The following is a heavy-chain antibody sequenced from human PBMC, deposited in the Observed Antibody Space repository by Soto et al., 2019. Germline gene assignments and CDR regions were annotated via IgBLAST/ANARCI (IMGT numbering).Heavy chain of an antibody. CDR1: GGSISSGDYY. V-gene: IGHV4-30-4*01. CDR3: ATQGFYRMGV. CDR2: IYYSGST. Sequence: SETLSLTCTVSGGSISSGDYYWSWIRQPPGKGLEWIGDIYYSGSTNYNPSLKSRVTISIDTSKNQFSLKLNSVTAADTAMFYCATQGFYRMGVWGRGTTVTAP. J-gene: IGHJ6*02.